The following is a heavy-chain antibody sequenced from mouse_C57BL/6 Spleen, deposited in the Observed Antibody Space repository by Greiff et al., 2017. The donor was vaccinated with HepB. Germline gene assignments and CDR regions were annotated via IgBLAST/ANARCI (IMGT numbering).Heavy chain of an antibody. CDR2: IYPNSGST. Sequence: QVQLQQPGAELVKPGASVKLSCKASGYTFTSYWMHWVKQRPGQGLEWIGMIYPNSGSTNYNEKFKSKATLTVDKSSSTAYMQRSSLTSEDSAVFYCARTPYGSKRPFAYWGQGTLVTVSA. D-gene: IGHD1-1*01. V-gene: IGHV1-64*01. J-gene: IGHJ3*01. CDR3: ARTPYGSKRPFAY. CDR1: GYTFTSYW.